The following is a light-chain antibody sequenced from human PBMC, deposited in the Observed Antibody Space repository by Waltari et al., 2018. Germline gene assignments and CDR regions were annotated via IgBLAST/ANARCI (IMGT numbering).Light chain of an antibody. CDR3: QQYNRWPPIT. J-gene: IGKJ5*01. CDR1: QSVSSN. Sequence: EVVMTQSPATLSVFPGERATLPCRASQSVSSNLAWYQQRPGQAPRLLIFDASTRAPSIPARFSGSGSGTEFTLTIRSLQSEDSAVYYCQQYNRWPPITFGQGTRLEVK. CDR2: DAS. V-gene: IGKV3-15*01.